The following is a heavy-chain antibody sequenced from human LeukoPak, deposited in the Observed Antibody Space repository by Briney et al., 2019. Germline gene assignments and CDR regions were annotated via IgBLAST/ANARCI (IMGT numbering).Heavy chain of an antibody. CDR1: GFTFSNAW. D-gene: IGHD6-19*01. CDR2: IKSKTDGGTT. CDR3: TTDPSGWYGLSALDI. J-gene: IGHJ3*02. V-gene: IGHV3-15*01. Sequence: GGSLRLSCAASGFTFSNAWMSWVRQAPGTGLEWVGRIKSKTDGGTTDYAAPVKGRFTISRDDSKNTLYLQMNSLKTEDTAVYYCTTDPSGWYGLSALDIWGQGTMVTVSS.